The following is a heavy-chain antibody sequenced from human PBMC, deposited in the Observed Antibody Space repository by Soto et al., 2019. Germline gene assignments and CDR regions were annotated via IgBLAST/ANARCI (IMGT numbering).Heavy chain of an antibody. CDR1: GFTFSSYG. CDR3: AREAQLRVSMIVVAPVCDY. V-gene: IGHV3-30*03. Sequence: GGSLRLSCAASGFTFSSYGMHWVRQAPGKGLEWVAVISYDGSNKYYADSVKGRFTISRDNSKNTLYLQMNSLRAEDTAVYYCAREAQLRVSMIVVAPVCDYWGQGTLVTVS. D-gene: IGHD3-22*01. J-gene: IGHJ4*02. CDR2: ISYDGSNK.